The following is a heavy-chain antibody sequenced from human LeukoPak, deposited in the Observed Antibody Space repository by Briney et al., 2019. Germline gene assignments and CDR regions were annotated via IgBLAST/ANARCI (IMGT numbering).Heavy chain of an antibody. CDR2: INHSGST. CDR3: ARAVVGGGSYYYYYGMDV. Sequence: PSETLSLTCAVYGGSFSGYYWSWIRQPPGKGLEWIGEINHSGSTNYNPSLKSRVTISVDTSKNQFSLKLSSVAAADTAVYYCARAVVGGGSYYYYYGMDVWGQGTTVTVPS. D-gene: IGHD1-26*01. CDR1: GGSFSGYY. J-gene: IGHJ6*02. V-gene: IGHV4-34*01.